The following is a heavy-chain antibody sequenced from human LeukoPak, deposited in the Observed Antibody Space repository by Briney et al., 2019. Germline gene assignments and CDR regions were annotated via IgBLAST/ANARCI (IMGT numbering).Heavy chain of an antibody. Sequence: NPGGSLRLSCAASGFTFTNAWMRWVRQAPGKGLEWVGRIKSKTDGGTTDYAAPVKGRFTISRDDSKNTLYLQMDSLRAEDTAVYYCARGKGGRAGYRVDAFDIWGQGTRVTVSS. CDR3: ARGKGGRAGYRVDAFDI. V-gene: IGHV3-15*01. CDR1: GFTFTNAW. CDR2: IKSKTDGGTT. D-gene: IGHD5-24*01. J-gene: IGHJ3*02.